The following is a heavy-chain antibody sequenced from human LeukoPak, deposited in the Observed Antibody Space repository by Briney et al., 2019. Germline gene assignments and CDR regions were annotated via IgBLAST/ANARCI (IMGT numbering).Heavy chain of an antibody. CDR3: ARAPQLLWFGELSRSLYYFDY. CDR1: GGSISSSSYY. D-gene: IGHD3-10*01. J-gene: IGHJ4*02. Sequence: SETLSLTCTVSGGSISSSSYYWGWIRQPPGKGLEWIGSIYYSGSTYYNPSLKSRVTISVDTYKNQFSLELSSVTAADTAVYYCARAPQLLWFGELSRSLYYFDYWGQGTLVTVSS. V-gene: IGHV4-39*07. CDR2: IYYSGST.